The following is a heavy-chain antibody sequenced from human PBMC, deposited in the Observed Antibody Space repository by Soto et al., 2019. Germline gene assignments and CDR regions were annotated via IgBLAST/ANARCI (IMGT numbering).Heavy chain of an antibody. V-gene: IGHV3-74*01. J-gene: IGHJ4*02. CDR1: GFTFSGFY. D-gene: IGHD5-18*01. CDR3: ARDQGYSHY. Sequence: GGSLRLSCAASGFTFSGFYMHWVRQVPGKGLVWVSRISSDGSSADYADSVKGRFTISRDNAKNTLYLQMNSLTVEDTAVYYCARDQGYSHYWGQGTLVTVSS. CDR2: ISSDGSSA.